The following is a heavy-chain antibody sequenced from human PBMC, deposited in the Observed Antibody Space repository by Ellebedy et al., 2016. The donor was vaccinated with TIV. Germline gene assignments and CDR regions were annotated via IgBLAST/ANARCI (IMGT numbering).Heavy chain of an antibody. J-gene: IGHJ4*02. CDR2: IYHGDSDT. CDR1: GYSFTNYW. CDR3: ARRKDYSNPSFDY. V-gene: IGHV5-51*01. Sequence: GESLKISCKGSGYSFTNYWIGWVRQMPGKGLEWMGIIYHGDSDTRYSPSFLGQFTISAAKSINTAYLQWSSLRASDTAMYYCARRKDYSNPSFDYWGQGTLVTVSS. D-gene: IGHD6-6*01.